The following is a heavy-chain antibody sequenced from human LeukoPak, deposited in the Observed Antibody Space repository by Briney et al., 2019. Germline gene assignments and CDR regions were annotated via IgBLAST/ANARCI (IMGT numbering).Heavy chain of an antibody. D-gene: IGHD6-13*01. J-gene: IGHJ4*02. CDR3: ARVPIYASAAGIAAARAKYYFDY. V-gene: IGHV1-69*04. Sequence: GASVKVSCKASGGTFSSYAISWVRQAPGQGLEWMGRIIPILGIANYAQKFQGRVTITADKSTSTAYMELSSLRSEDTAVYYCARVPIYASAAGIAAARAKYYFDYWGQGTLVTVSS. CDR2: IIPILGIA. CDR1: GGTFSSYA.